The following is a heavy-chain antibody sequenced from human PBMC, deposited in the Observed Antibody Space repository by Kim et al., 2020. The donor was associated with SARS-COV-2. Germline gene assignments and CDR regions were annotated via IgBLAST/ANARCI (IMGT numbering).Heavy chain of an antibody. CDR3: AKDHTTVTPSYLDF. CDR1: GFTFINYA. CDR2: ISGSGGST. V-gene: IGHV3-23*01. J-gene: IGHJ4*02. D-gene: IGHD4-17*01. Sequence: GGSLRLSCAATGFTFINYAMSWVRQAPGKGLEWVSGISGSGGSTYYADSVKGRFTISRDNSKNTLYLQMNSLRAEDTAIYYCAKDHTTVTPSYLDFWGQGTPVSVSS.